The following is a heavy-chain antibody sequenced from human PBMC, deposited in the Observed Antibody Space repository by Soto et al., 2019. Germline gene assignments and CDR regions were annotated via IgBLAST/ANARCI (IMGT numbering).Heavy chain of an antibody. CDR2: IYYSGST. D-gene: IGHD3-9*01. J-gene: IGHJ4*02. Sequence: SETLSLTCTVSGCSISSGNYDWSWIRQPPGKGLEWIGHIYYSGSTYYNPSLKSRVTISADTSKNQLSLKLSSVTAADTAVYYCARTPLTGNKRDYYFDYWGQGTLVTAPQ. CDR1: GCSISSGNYD. V-gene: IGHV4-30-4*01. CDR3: ARTPLTGNKRDYYFDY.